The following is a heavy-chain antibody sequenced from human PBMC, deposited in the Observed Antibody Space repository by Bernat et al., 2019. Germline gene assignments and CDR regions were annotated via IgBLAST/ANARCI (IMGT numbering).Heavy chain of an antibody. CDR1: GGSFSGYY. CDR3: ARGGANKSGTGHYFDY. D-gene: IGHD4/OR15-4a*01. Sequence: QVQLQQWGAGLLKPSETLSLTCAVYGGSFSGYYWSWIRQPPGKGLEWIGEINDSGSTNYNQSLKSRVTISEDTSKHQFSLKLRSVTAADTAVYYCARGGANKSGTGHYFDYWGQGTLVTVSS. CDR2: INDSGST. J-gene: IGHJ4*02. V-gene: IGHV4-34*01.